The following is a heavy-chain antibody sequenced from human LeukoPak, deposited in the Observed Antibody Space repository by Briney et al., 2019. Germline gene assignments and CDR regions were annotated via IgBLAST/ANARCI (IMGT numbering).Heavy chain of an antibody. D-gene: IGHD5-18*01. CDR1: GGSISSYY. J-gene: IGHJ5*02. V-gene: IGHV4-59*01. Sequence: PSETQSLTCTASGGSISSYYWSWIRQPPGKGLEWIGYIYYSGSTNYNPSLKSRVTISVDTSKNQFSLKLSSVTAADTAVYYCAREGGYSYGPSPNNWFDPWGQGTLVTVSS. CDR3: AREGGYSYGPSPNNWFDP. CDR2: IYYSGST.